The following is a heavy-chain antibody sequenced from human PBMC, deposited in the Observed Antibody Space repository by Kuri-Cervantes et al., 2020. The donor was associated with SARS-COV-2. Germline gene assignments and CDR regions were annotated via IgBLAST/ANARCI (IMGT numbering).Heavy chain of an antibody. D-gene: IGHD2-2*01. CDR1: GGTFSIYA. V-gene: IGHV1-69*05. CDR2: IIPIFGTA. CDR3: ASTSPSYCSSTSCYWYYMDV. J-gene: IGHJ6*03. Sequence: SVKVSCKASGGTFSIYAVSWVRQAPGQGLEWMGGIIPIFGTANYAQKFQGRVTITTDESTSTVYMELSSLRSEDTAVYYCASTSPSYCSSTSCYWYYMDVWGKGTTVTVSS.